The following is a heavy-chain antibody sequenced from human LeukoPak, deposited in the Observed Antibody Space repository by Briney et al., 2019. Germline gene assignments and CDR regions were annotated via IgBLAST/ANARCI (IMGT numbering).Heavy chain of an antibody. Sequence: PSETLSLTCAVYGGSFSGYYWSWIRQPPGKGLEWIGEINHSGSTNYNPSLKSRVTISVDTSKNQFSLKLSSVAAADTAVYYCARGILSYYYDSSSFLTHFDYWGQGTLVTVSS. CDR2: INHSGST. D-gene: IGHD3-22*01. CDR1: GGSFSGYY. V-gene: IGHV4-34*01. CDR3: ARGILSYYYDSSSFLTHFDY. J-gene: IGHJ4*02.